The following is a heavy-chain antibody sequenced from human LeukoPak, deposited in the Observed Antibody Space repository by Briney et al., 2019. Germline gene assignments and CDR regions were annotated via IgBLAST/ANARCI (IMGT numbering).Heavy chain of an antibody. Sequence: ASVKVSCKVSGYTLTELSMHWVRQAPGKGLEWLGGFDPEDGETIYAQKFQGRVTMTEDTSTDTAYMELSSLRSEDTAVYYCARGRIVMYYDSSGYRLAFDIWGQGTMVTVSS. CDR1: GYTLTELS. J-gene: IGHJ3*02. D-gene: IGHD3-22*01. V-gene: IGHV1-24*01. CDR2: FDPEDGET. CDR3: ARGRIVMYYDSSGYRLAFDI.